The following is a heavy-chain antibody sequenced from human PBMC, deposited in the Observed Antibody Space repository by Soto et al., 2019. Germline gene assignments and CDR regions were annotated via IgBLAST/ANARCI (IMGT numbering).Heavy chain of an antibody. CDR1: GGSISSYY. J-gene: IGHJ6*02. CDR3: ARASGGYYGSGRDYYYYYGMDI. CDR2: IYYSGST. V-gene: IGHV4-59*01. D-gene: IGHD3-10*01. Sequence: PSETLSLTCTVSGGSISSYYWSWIRQPPGKGLEWIGYIYYSGSTNYNPSLKSRVTISVDTSKNQFSLKLSSVTAADTAVYYCARASGGYYGSGRDYYYYYGMDIWGQGTTVTVSS.